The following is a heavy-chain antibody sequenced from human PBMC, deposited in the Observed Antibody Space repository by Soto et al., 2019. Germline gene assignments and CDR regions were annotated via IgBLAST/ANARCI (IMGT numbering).Heavy chain of an antibody. CDR2: IIPIFGTA. D-gene: IGHD3-22*01. Sequence: ASVKVSCKASGGTFSIYAISWVRQAPGQGLEWMGGIIPIFGTANYAQKFQGRVTITADESTSTAYMELSSLRSEDTAVYYCARGGDSSGYCVLYNWFDPWGKGPLVTVSS. J-gene: IGHJ5*02. V-gene: IGHV1-69*13. CDR1: GGTFSIYA. CDR3: ARGGDSSGYCVLYNWFDP.